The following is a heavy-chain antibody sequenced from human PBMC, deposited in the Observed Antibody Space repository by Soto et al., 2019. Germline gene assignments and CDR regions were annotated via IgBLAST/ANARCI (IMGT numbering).Heavy chain of an antibody. D-gene: IGHD5-18*01. J-gene: IGHJ6*02. CDR3: AREGDLDTATVHRTPDGMDV. V-gene: IGHV4-30-4*01. CDR2: IYYSGST. CDR1: GGSISSGDYY. Sequence: PSETLSLTCTVSGGSISSGDYYWSWIRQPPGKGLEWIGYIYYSGSTYYNPSLKSRVTISVDTSKNQFSLKLSSVTAADTAVYYCAREGDLDTATVHRTPDGMDVWGQGTTVTVSS.